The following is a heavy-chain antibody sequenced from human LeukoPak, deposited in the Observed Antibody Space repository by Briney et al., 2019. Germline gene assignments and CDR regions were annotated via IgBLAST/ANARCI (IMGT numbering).Heavy chain of an antibody. V-gene: IGHV1-2*02. CDR2: INPNSGGT. CDR1: GYTFTGYY. J-gene: IGHJ3*02. CDR3: ARQWLVLSAFDI. D-gene: IGHD6-19*01. Sequence: ASVKVSCKASGYTFTGYYMHWVRQAPGQGPEWMGWINPNSGGTNYAQKFQGRVTMTRDTSISTAYMELSRLRSDDTAVYYCARQWLVLSAFDIWGQGTMVTVSS.